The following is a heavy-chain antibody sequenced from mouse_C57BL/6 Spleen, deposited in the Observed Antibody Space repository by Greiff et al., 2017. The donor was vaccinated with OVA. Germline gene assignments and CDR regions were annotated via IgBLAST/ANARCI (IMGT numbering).Heavy chain of an antibody. CDR1: GYTFTSYD. CDR3: ARDWDVDYFDY. CDR2: IYPRDGST. V-gene: IGHV1-85*01. J-gene: IGHJ2*01. D-gene: IGHD4-1*01. Sequence: QVQLKESGPELVKPGASVKLSCKASGYTFTSYDINWVKQRPGQGLEWIGWIYPRDGSTKYNEKFKGKATLTVDTSSSTAYMELHSLTSEDSAVYFCARDWDVDYFDYWGQGTTLTVSS.